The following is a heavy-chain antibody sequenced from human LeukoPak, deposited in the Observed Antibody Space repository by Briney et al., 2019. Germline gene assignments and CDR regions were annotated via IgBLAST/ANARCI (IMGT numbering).Heavy chain of an antibody. D-gene: IGHD2-15*01. CDR2: ISPSGGST. V-gene: IGHV3-64D*06. Sequence: PGGSLRLSCSASGFTFSNYAIHWVRQAPGKGLEFVSAISPSGGSTYYADSVKGRFTISRDNSKNMLYLQMSSLRPEDTAVYYCVKLLVEMRVLLPYFDYWGQGTLVTVPS. CDR1: GFTFSNYA. CDR3: VKLLVEMRVLLPYFDY. J-gene: IGHJ4*02.